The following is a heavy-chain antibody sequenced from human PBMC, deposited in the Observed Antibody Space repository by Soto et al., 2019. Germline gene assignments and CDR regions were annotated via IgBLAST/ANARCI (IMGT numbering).Heavy chain of an antibody. CDR1: GFTVSSSY. J-gene: IGHJ4*02. V-gene: IGHV3-53*01. CDR2: ILTGGDT. Sequence: AGGSLRLSCATSGFTVSSSYMSWVRQAPGMGLEWVSVILTGGDTYYADSVKGRFTVSRDNSQNTVYLQMNSLRGEDTATYYCARGYWRFGESYYFDYWGQGTLVTVSS. CDR3: ARGYWRFGESYYFDY. D-gene: IGHD3-10*01.